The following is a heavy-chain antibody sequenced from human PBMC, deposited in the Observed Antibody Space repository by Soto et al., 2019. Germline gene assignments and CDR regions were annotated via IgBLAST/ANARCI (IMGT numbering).Heavy chain of an antibody. D-gene: IGHD2-2*03. J-gene: IGHJ2*01. Sequence: SETLSLTCTVSGGSISSYYWSWIRQPPGKGLEWIGYIYYSGSTNYNPSLKSRVTISVDTSKNQFSLKLSSVTAADTAVSSDIRLFSSLLAVLLDMSLLLLIFSWYF. CDR1: GGSISSYY. V-gene: IGHV4-59*01. CDR3: IRLFSSLLAVLLDMSLLLLIFSWYF. CDR2: IYYSGST.